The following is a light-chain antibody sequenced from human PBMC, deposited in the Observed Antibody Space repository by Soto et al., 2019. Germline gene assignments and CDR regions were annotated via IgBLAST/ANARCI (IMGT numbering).Light chain of an antibody. CDR2: EVS. J-gene: IGLJ1*01. V-gene: IGLV2-8*01. CDR3: SSYAGSTFYV. CDR1: SSDVGGYNY. Sequence: QSVLTQPPSASGSPGQSVTISCTGTSSDVGGYNYVSWYQQHPGKAPKLMIYEVSKRPSGVPDRFSGSKSGSTASLTVSGLQAEDEADYYCSSYAGSTFYVFGTATKPTVX.